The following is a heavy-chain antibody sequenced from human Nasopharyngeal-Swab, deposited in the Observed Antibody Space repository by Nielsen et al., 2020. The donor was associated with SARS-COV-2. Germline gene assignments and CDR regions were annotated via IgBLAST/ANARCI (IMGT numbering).Heavy chain of an antibody. D-gene: IGHD6-13*01. CDR3: ATLSSSWYEYYFDY. Sequence: SETLSLTCTVSGGSISSSTYYWAWIRQPPGKGLEWIGSIYYGGSTYYNPSLKSRVTISVDTSKNQFSLKLSSVTAADTAVYHCATLSSSWYEYYFDYWGQGTLVTVSS. J-gene: IGHJ4*02. CDR2: IYYGGST. V-gene: IGHV4-39*01. CDR1: GGSISSSTYY.